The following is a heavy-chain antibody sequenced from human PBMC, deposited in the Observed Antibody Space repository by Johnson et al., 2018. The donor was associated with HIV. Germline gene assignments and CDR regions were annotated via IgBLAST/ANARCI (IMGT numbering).Heavy chain of an antibody. Sequence: VQLVESGGSLLQPGGSLRLSCAASGFTFSTNAMSWVRQAPGKGLEWVSGISDSGGRTDYADSVKGRFSISRDNSKNTLYLQMNSLRAEDTAVYYCAILEVVPAAIHSPDAFDIWGQGTMVTVSS. CDR2: ISDSGGRT. J-gene: IGHJ3*02. CDR1: GFTFSTNA. D-gene: IGHD2-2*01. V-gene: IGHV3-23*04. CDR3: AILEVVPAAIHSPDAFDI.